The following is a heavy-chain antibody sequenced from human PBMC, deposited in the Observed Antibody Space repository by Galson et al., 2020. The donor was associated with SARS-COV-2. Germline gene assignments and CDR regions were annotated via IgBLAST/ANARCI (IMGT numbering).Heavy chain of an antibody. J-gene: IGHJ1*01. V-gene: IGHV3-66*01. D-gene: IGHD1-26*01. CDR3: ARGGDYTGRYFRYFQN. CDR1: GFTLSDNF. CDR2: IYSDGTT. Sequence: TGGSLRLSCAASGFTLSDNFMTWVRQAPGQRLKWVSVIYSDGTTYHADSVKGRFILSRDNSNNTLYLQINSLRAEDTAVYHCARGGDYTGRYFRYFQNWGQGTLVTVSS.